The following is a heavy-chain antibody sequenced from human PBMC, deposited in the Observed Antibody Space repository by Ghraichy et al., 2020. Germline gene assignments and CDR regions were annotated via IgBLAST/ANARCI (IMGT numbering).Heavy chain of an antibody. Sequence: GGSLRLSCAASGFTFSSYWMHWVRQAPGKGLVWVSRINGDGSSTSYADSVKGRFTISRDNAKNTLYLQMNSLRAEDTAVYYCARVSPQDYWGQGTLVTVSS. J-gene: IGHJ4*02. V-gene: IGHV3-74*01. CDR3: ARVSPQDY. CDR1: GFTFSSYW. CDR2: INGDGSST. D-gene: IGHD5/OR15-5a*01.